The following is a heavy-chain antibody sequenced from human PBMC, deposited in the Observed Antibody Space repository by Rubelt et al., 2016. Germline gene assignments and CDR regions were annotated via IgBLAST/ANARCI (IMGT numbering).Heavy chain of an antibody. CDR1: GGTFTNYA. J-gene: IGHJ4*02. D-gene: IGHD2-15*01. Sequence: QVQLVQSGTEVKRPGSSVKVSCRASGGTFTNYAVSWVRQAPGQGLEWMGTIIPLISQTNYAQKFQGKVTITADTSTSTAYMERSSLRADDTAVYYCASHCRGGTCSFDYWGQGTVVTVSS. CDR2: IIPLISQT. CDR3: ASHCRGGTCSFDY. V-gene: IGHV1-69*04.